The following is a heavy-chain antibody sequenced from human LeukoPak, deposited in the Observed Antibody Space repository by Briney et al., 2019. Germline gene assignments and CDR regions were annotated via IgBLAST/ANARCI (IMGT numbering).Heavy chain of an antibody. CDR1: GGSISNRNYH. J-gene: IGHJ2*01. CDR2: ICSSGSA. Sequence: PSETLSLTCTVSGGSISNRNYHWGWIRQPPGKGLEWIGSICSSGSAYYNPSLKSRVTTSIDTSKNQFSLKLSSVTAADTAVYYCARLRGAGSWYFDLWGRGTLVTVSS. D-gene: IGHD3-10*01. CDR3: ARLRGAGSWYFDL. V-gene: IGHV4-39*01.